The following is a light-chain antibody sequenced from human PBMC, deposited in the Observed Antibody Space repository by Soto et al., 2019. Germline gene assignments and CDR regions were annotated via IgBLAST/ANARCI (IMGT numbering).Light chain of an antibody. CDR3: CSYAGSSTYV. CDR2: EGS. J-gene: IGLJ1*01. V-gene: IGLV2-23*01. CDR1: SSDVGSYNL. Sequence: QSALTQPASVSGSPGQSITISCTGTSSDVGSYNLVSWYQQYPGKAPKLMIYEGSKRPSGVSNRFSGSKSGNTASLTISGLQAEDEADYYCCSYAGSSTYVFGIGTKVTFL.